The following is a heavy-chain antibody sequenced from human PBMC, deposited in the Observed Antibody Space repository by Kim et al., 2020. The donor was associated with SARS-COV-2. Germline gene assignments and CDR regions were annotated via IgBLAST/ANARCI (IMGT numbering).Heavy chain of an antibody. J-gene: IGHJ6*02. CDR3: ARGEDSSGYYYYYYGMDV. Sequence: ASVKVSCKASGYTFTSYGISWVRQAPGQGLEWMGWISAYNGNTNYAQKLQGRVTMTTDTSTSTAYMELRSLRSDDTAVYYCARGEDSSGYYYYYYGMDVWGQGTTVTVSS. D-gene: IGHD3-22*01. V-gene: IGHV1-18*01. CDR1: GYTFTSYG. CDR2: ISAYNGNT.